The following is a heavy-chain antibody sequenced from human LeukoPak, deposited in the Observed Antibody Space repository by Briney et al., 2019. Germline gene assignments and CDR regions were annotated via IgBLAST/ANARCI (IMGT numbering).Heavy chain of an antibody. CDR1: GFTFSSYW. CDR3: ASYDFWSGYPFDY. D-gene: IGHD3-3*01. Sequence: PGGSLRLSCAASGFTFSSYWMSWVRQAPGKGLEWVANIKQDGSEKYYVDSVKGRFTISRDNAKNSLYLQMNSLRAEDTAVYYCASYDFWSGYPFDYWGQGTLVTVSS. J-gene: IGHJ4*02. V-gene: IGHV3-7*01. CDR2: IKQDGSEK.